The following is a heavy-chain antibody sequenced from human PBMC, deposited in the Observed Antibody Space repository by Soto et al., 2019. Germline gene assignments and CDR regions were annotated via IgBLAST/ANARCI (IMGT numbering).Heavy chain of an antibody. J-gene: IGHJ4*02. CDR1: GFTFSSYA. CDR3: AKDGNPYNWNPPAFDY. Sequence: GGSLRLSCAASGFTFSSYAMSWVRQAPGKGLEWVSAISGSGGSTYYADSVKGRFTISRDNSKNTLYLQMNSLRAEDTAVYYCAKDGNPYNWNPPAFDYWGQGTLVTVSS. CDR2: ISGSGGST. D-gene: IGHD1-20*01. V-gene: IGHV3-23*01.